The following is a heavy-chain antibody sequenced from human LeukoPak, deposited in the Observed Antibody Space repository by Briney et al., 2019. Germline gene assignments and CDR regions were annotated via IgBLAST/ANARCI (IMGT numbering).Heavy chain of an antibody. CDR2: ISAYNGNT. V-gene: IGHV1-18*01. CDR1: GYTFTSYG. Sequence: ASVKVSCKASGYTFTSYGISWVRQAPGQGLEWMGWISAYNGNTNYAQKLQGRVTMTTDTSTSTAYMELRSLRSDDTAVYYCARESWRNVLLWFGELFSHGMDVWGQGTTVTVSS. D-gene: IGHD3-10*01. J-gene: IGHJ6*02. CDR3: ARESWRNVLLWFGELFSHGMDV.